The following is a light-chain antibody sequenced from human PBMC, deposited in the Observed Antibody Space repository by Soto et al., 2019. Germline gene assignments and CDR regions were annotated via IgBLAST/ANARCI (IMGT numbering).Light chain of an antibody. CDR1: HTITDF. Sequence: DIQMTQSPSSLSASVGDRVTITCRASHTITDFLSWYQERPGKAPKQLIYGASTLQDGVPSRFSGSGSATNFTLTISSLLRDDFATYYCRQTYSVPWTFGQGTKV. CDR3: RQTYSVPWT. CDR2: GAS. V-gene: IGKV1-39*01. J-gene: IGKJ1*01.